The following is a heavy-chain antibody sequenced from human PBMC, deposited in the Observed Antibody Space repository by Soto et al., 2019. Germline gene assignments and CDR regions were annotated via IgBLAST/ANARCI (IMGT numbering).Heavy chain of an antibody. D-gene: IGHD3-10*01. Sequence: ASVKVSGKASGYTFTSYGISWVRQARGQGLEWMGWISAYNGNTNYAQKLQGRVTMTTYTSTSTAYMEMRSLRAEDSAVYYCARGPTDSYPGSRIFDFCGRGTLVTVSS. V-gene: IGHV1-18*04. J-gene: IGHJ4*02. CDR1: GYTFTSYG. CDR3: ARGPTDSYPGSRIFDF. CDR2: ISAYNGNT.